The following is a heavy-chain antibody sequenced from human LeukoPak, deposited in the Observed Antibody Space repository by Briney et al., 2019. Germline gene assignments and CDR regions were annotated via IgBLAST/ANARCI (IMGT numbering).Heavy chain of an antibody. V-gene: IGHV3-7*01. CDR1: GFIFSNYW. J-gene: IGHJ3*02. CDR3: ARDKPSGSSSGSAFDI. Sequence: GGSLRLSCAASGFIFSNYWMTWVRQAPGKGLEGVANIKQDGSEKYYVDSVKGRFTISRDNAKNSLYLQMNSLRAEDTAVYYCARDKPSGSSSGSAFDIWGQGTLVTVSS. D-gene: IGHD1-26*01. CDR2: IKQDGSEK.